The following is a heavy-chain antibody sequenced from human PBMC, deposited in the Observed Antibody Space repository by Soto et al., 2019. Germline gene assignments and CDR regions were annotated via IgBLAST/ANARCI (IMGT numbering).Heavy chain of an antibody. CDR3: ARDKITGLFDY. CDR2: INHSGST. Sequence: SETLSLTCAVYGGSFSGYYWTWIRQPPGTGLEWIGEINHSGSTNYNPSLKSRITISEDTSKNLFSLKLTFVTAADTAVYYCARDKITGLFDYWGQGTLVTVS. D-gene: IGHD2-8*02. J-gene: IGHJ4*02. CDR1: GGSFSGYY. V-gene: IGHV4-34*01.